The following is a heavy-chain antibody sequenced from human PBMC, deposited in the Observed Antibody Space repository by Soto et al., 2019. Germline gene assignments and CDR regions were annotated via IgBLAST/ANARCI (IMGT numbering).Heavy chain of an antibody. V-gene: IGHV1-69*12. CDR2: IIPIFGTA. J-gene: IGHJ6*02. CDR3: ARHVPAAGYDYGMDV. CDR1: GGTFSSYA. D-gene: IGHD2-2*01. Sequence: QVQLVQSGAEVKKPGSSVKVSGKASGGTFSSYAISWVRQAPGQGLEWMGGIIPIFGTANYAQKFQGRVTITADESTSTAYMELSSLRSEDTAVYYGARHVPAAGYDYGMDVWGQGTTVTVSS.